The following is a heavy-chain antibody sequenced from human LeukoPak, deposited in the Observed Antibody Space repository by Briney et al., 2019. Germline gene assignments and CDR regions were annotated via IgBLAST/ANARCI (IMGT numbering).Heavy chain of an antibody. CDR1: GGSIGSYY. D-gene: IGHD6-19*01. V-gene: IGHV4-59*08. CDR3: AKYGNSGWVIDN. J-gene: IGHJ4*02. Sequence: PETLSLTCTVSGGSIGSYYLTWLRQPPGKGLEYIGYIYYTGGTYYSPPLKSRVTISVDTSKNQLTLKLSSVTAADTAVYFCAKYGNSGWVIDNWGQGTLVTVSS. CDR2: IYYTGGT.